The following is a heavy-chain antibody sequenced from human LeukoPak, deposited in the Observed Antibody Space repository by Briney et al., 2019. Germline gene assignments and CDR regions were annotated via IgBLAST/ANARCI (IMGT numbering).Heavy chain of an antibody. Sequence: PGESLKISCKGSGYIFSTYWIGWVRQMPGKGLEWMGIIYPGDSDTRYSPSFQGQVTISADKSISTAYLQWSSLKASDTAMYYCARLDQGDYDILTGYYFDYWGQGTLVTVSS. D-gene: IGHD3-9*01. CDR3: ARLDQGDYDILTGYYFDY. CDR1: GYIFSTYW. J-gene: IGHJ4*02. CDR2: IYPGDSDT. V-gene: IGHV5-51*01.